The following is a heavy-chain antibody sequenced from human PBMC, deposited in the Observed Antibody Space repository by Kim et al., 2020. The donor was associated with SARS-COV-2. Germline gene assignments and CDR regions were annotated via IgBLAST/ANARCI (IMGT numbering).Heavy chain of an antibody. CDR3: AKDLQGYDSSAYSD. V-gene: IGHV3-9*01. J-gene: IGHJ4*02. D-gene: IGHD3-22*01. CDR1: GFTFDDYA. Sequence: GGSLRLSCAASGFTFDDYAMHWVRQAPGRGLEWVSGISWNGRSPEYVASVKGRFTVSRDNARNALYLVMNSLRPEDTALYYCAKDLQGYDSSAYSDWGRGTPVTVSS. CDR2: ISWNGRSP.